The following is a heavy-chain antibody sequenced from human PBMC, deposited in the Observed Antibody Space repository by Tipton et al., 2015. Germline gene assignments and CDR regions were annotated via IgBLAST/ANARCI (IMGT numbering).Heavy chain of an antibody. CDR1: GGSISTYS. CDR2: IYSSGRT. Sequence: TLSLTCTVSGGSISTYSWNWIRQPPGKGLEWSGYIYSSGRTNYNPSLKSRVTISLDTSKNQFSLNLSSVTAADTAVYYCARETLGVDYWGQGTLVTVSS. V-gene: IGHV4-59*01. D-gene: IGHD3-16*01. J-gene: IGHJ4*02. CDR3: ARETLGVDY.